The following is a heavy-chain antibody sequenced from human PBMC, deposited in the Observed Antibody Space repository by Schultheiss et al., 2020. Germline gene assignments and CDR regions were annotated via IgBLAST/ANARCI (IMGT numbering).Heavy chain of an antibody. Sequence: SVKVSCKASGGTFSSYAISWVRQAPGQGLEWMGGIIPIFGTANYAQKFQGRVTITADKSTSTAYMELSSLRAEDTAVYYCVFSLAAAIYGMDVWGQGTTVTVSS. J-gene: IGHJ6*02. CDR1: GGTFSSYA. V-gene: IGHV1-69*06. CDR3: VFSLAAAIYGMDV. D-gene: IGHD6-13*01. CDR2: IIPIFGTA.